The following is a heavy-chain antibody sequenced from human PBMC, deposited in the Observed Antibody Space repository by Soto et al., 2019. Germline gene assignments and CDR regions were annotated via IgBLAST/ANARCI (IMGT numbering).Heavy chain of an antibody. V-gene: IGHV3-23*01. CDR1: GFTFSSYA. CDR3: AKNIRFLEWLSPAFDY. Sequence: GGSLRLSCAASGFTFSSYAMSWVRQAPGKGLEWVSAISGSGGSTYYADSVKGRFTISRDNSKNTLYLQMNSLRAEDTAVYYCAKNIRFLEWLSPAFDYWGQGTLGTSPQ. CDR2: ISGSGGST. J-gene: IGHJ4*02. D-gene: IGHD3-3*01.